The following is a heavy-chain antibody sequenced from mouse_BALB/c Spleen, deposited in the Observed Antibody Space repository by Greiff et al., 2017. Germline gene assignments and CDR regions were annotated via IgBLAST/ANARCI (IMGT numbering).Heavy chain of an antibody. CDR3: ARYYGSRSFAY. CDR1: GYSITSDYV. V-gene: IGHV3-2*02. Sequence: DVKLVESGPGLVKPSQSLSLSCTVTGYSITSDYVWNGNRQPPGNKLEWMGNISYSGSTSYNPSLKSRISITRDTSKNQFFLQLNSVTTEDTATYYCARYYGSRSFAYWGQGTLVTVSA. D-gene: IGHD1-1*01. J-gene: IGHJ3*01. CDR2: ISYSGST.